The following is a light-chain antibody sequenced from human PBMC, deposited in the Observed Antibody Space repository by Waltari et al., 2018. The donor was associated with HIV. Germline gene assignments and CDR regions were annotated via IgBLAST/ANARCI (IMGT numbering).Light chain of an antibody. CDR1: SSDVGSYNL. J-gene: IGLJ2*01. V-gene: IGLV2-23*02. CDR2: EVT. CDR3: CSYAGGNTLV. Sequence: QSALTQPASVSGSPGQPITISCTGTSSDVGSYNLVSWYQQHPGKAPKLMIYEVTKRPSGVSNHFSASKSGNTASLTISGLQAEDEADYYCCSYAGGNTLVFGGGTKLTVL.